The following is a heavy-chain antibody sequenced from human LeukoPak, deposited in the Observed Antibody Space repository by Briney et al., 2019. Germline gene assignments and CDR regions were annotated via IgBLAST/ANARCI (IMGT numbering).Heavy chain of an antibody. CDR1: GFTFSTYG. Sequence: PGGSLRLSCAASGFTFSTYGMHWVRQVPGKELEWVAFIRYDGSDKYYADSVKGRFTISRDNSKNTLYLQMNSLRTDDTSVYYCAKGSRNYDDSPGPYAAFDIWGQGTMVTVSS. D-gene: IGHD3-22*01. J-gene: IGHJ3*02. V-gene: IGHV3-30*02. CDR3: AKGSRNYDDSPGPYAAFDI. CDR2: IRYDGSDK.